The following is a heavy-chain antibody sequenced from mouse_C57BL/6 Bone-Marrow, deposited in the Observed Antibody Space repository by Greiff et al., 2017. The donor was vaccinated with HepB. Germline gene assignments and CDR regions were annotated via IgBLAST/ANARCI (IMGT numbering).Heavy chain of an antibody. J-gene: IGHJ4*01. CDR3: AKRGYGSPYAMDY. D-gene: IGHD1-1*01. Sequence: VKLVESGPGLVQPSQSLSITCTVSGFSLTSYGVHWVRQSPGKGLEWLGVIWRGGSTDYNAAFMSRLSITKDNSKSQVFFKMNSLQADDTAIYYCAKRGYGSPYAMDYWGQGTSVTVSS. CDR2: IWRGGST. V-gene: IGHV2-5*01. CDR1: GFSLTSYG.